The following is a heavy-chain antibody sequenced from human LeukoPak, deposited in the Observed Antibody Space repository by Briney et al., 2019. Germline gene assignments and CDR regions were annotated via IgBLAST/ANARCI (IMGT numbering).Heavy chain of an antibody. Sequence: ASVKVSCKASGYTFTGYFMHWMRQAPGQGLEWMAWINPNSGATNYAPKFQGRVTLTRDTSITTAYMELSRLRSDDTAVYYCTRALGSDYWGQGTLVTVSS. V-gene: IGHV1-2*02. J-gene: IGHJ4*02. CDR3: TRALGSDY. CDR2: INPNSGAT. D-gene: IGHD1-26*01. CDR1: GYTFTGYF.